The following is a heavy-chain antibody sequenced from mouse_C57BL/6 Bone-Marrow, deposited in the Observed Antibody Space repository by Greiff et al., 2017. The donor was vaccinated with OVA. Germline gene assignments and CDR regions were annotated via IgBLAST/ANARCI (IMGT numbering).Heavy chain of an antibody. CDR2: IYPGSGST. CDR3: ARGTTSIVTPFDY. CDR1: GYTFTSYW. J-gene: IGHJ2*01. D-gene: IGHD2-5*01. V-gene: IGHV1-55*01. Sequence: QVQLKQPGAELVKPGASVKMSCKASGYTFTSYWITWVKQRPGQGLEWIGDIYPGSGSTNYNEKFKSKATLTVDTSSSTAYMQLSSLTSEDSAVYYCARGTTSIVTPFDYWGQGTTLTVSS.